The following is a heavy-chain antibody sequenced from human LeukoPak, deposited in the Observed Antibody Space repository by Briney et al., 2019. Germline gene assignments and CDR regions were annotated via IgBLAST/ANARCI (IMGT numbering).Heavy chain of an antibody. D-gene: IGHD3-22*01. Sequence: GGSLRLSCEASGFTFSSYAMSWVRQAPGKGLEWVSGISGSGGSKYYADSVKGRFTISRDNSKNTLYLQMNSLRSEDTAVYYCAKMPQYYYDSSGYFDYWGQGTLVTVSS. CDR1: GFTFSSYA. V-gene: IGHV3-23*01. J-gene: IGHJ4*02. CDR2: ISGSGGSK. CDR3: AKMPQYYYDSSGYFDY.